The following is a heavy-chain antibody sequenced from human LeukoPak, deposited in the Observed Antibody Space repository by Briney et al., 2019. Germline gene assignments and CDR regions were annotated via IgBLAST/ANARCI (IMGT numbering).Heavy chain of an antibody. J-gene: IGHJ4*02. V-gene: IGHV4-34*01. D-gene: IGHD4-17*01. Sequence: SETLSLTCAVYGGSFSGYYWSWIRQPPGKGLEWIGEINHSGSTNYNPSLKSRVTISVDTSKNQFSLKLSSVTAADTAVYYCARGSWTTGPGFDYWGQGTLVTVSS. CDR2: INHSGST. CDR1: GGSFSGYY. CDR3: ARGSWTTGPGFDY.